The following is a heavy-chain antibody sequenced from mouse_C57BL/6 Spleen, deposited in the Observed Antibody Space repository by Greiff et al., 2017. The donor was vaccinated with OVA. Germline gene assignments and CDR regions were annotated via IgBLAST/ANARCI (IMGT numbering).Heavy chain of an antibody. CDR2: IYPRSGNT. CDR1: GYTFTSYG. CDR3: ARKDDYAWFAY. Sequence: QVQLKESGAELARPGASVKLSCKASGYTFTSYGLSWVKQRTGQGLEWIGEIYPRSGNTYYNEKFKGKATLTADKSSSTAYMELRSLTSEDAAVYFCARKDDYAWFAYWGQGTLVTVSA. D-gene: IGHD2-4*01. V-gene: IGHV1-81*01. J-gene: IGHJ3*01.